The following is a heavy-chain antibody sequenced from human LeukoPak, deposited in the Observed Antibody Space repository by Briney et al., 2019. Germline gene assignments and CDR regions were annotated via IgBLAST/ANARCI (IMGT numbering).Heavy chain of an antibody. V-gene: IGHV4-59*08. CDR2: IYNIGTT. Sequence: PSETLSLTCTVSGGSVSGYYWSWIRQPPGKGLEWIGYIYNIGTTLYSPSLKSRVTMSGDMSENQISLKLSSVTAADTAVYYCARHDVVPVIRRGFDFWGRGTLVTVSS. D-gene: IGHD2-21*02. CDR1: GGSVSGYY. J-gene: IGHJ4*02. CDR3: ARHDVVPVIRRGFDF.